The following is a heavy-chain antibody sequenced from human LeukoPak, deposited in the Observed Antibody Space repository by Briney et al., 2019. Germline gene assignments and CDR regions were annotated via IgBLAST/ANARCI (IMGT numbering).Heavy chain of an antibody. CDR2: IYYSGST. D-gene: IGHD1-26*01. J-gene: IGHJ4*02. Sequence: SETLSLTCTVSGGSISGSSYYWGWIRQPPGKGLEWIGSIYYSGSTYYNPSLKSRVTISVDTSKNQFSLKLSSVTAADTAVYYCARHRAVSVVGNFYFDYWGQGTLVTVSS. CDR1: GGSISGSSYY. CDR3: ARHRAVSVVGNFYFDY. V-gene: IGHV4-39*01.